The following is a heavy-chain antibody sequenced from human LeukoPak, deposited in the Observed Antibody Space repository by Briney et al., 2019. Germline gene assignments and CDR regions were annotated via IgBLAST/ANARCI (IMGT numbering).Heavy chain of an antibody. J-gene: IGHJ4*02. Sequence: GGSLRLSCAASGFTFSSYAMSWVRQAPGKGLEWVSAISGSGGSTYYADSVKGRFTISRDNSKNTLYLQMNSLGAEDTAVYYCAKDDHDGEQWPDYWGQGTLVTVSS. CDR1: GFTFSSYA. CDR2: ISGSGGST. V-gene: IGHV3-23*01. CDR3: AKDDHDGEQWPDY. D-gene: IGHD6-19*01.